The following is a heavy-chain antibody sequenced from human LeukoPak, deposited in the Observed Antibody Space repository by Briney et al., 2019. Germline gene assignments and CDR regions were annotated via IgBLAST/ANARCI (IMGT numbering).Heavy chain of an antibody. J-gene: IGHJ4*02. D-gene: IGHD6-19*01. V-gene: IGHV3-33*06. CDR1: GFTFSSYG. Sequence: GGSLRLSCAASGFTFSSYGMHWVRQAPGKGLEWVAVIWYDGSNKYYADSVKGRFTISRDNSKNTLYLQMNSLRAEDTAVYYCAKGGYSSGWYGGYWGQGTLVTVSS. CDR2: IWYDGSNK. CDR3: AKGGYSSGWYGGY.